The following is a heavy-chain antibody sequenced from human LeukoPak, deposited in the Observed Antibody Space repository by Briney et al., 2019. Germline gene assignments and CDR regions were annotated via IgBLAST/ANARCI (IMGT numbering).Heavy chain of an antibody. CDR2: MSSSGGRK. CDR3: AKESAMIVP. CDR1: GFTFSSYP. Sequence: GGSLRLSCAASGFTFSSYPMSSVRQAPAKGLEWFLSMSSSGGRKYYEDSVKGRFTIYRDNSKNTLYLQMNSLRAEDTAVYYCAKESAMIVPWGEGSLVSVCS. D-gene: IGHD3-22*01. V-gene: IGHV3-23*01. J-gene: IGHJ5*02.